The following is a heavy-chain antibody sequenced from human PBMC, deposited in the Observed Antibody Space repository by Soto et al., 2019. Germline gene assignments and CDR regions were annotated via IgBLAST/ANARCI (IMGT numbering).Heavy chain of an antibody. V-gene: IGHV1-8*01. CDR3: FDGGPTTNV. J-gene: IGHJ4*02. CDR1: GYTFTSYD. D-gene: IGHD1-1*01. CDR2: MNPNSGNT. Sequence: QVQLVQSGAEVKKPGASVKVSCKASGYTFTSYDINWVRQATGQGLEWMGWMNPNSGNTGYAQKFQGRGTKTKNPSLNPAYIGLSRLRSEGTAVYYCFDGGPTTNVRGQGTLVNVSS.